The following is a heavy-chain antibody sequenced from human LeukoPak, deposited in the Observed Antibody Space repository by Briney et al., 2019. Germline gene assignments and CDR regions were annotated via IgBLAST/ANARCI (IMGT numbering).Heavy chain of an antibody. V-gene: IGHV1-58*02. Sequence: SVKVSCKASGFTFTSSAMQWVRQARGQRLEWIGWIVVGSGNTNYAQKFQERVTITRDMSTSTVYMELSSLRSEDTAVYYCAAREMAVSYYFDYWGQGALVTVSS. CDR1: GFTFTSSA. J-gene: IGHJ4*02. CDR3: AAREMAVSYYFDY. D-gene: IGHD5-24*01. CDR2: IVVGSGNT.